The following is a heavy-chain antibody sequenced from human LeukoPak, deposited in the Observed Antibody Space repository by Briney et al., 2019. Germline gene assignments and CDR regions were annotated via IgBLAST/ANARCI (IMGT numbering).Heavy chain of an antibody. CDR2: INSDGSST. J-gene: IGHJ4*02. Sequence: GGSLRLSCAAAGFTFSSNWMHWVRQAPGKGLVWVSRINSDGSSTSYADYVKGRFTISRDNAKNTLYLQMNSLRAEDTAVYYCARQQYGGKGDYWGQGTLVTVSS. V-gene: IGHV3-74*01. CDR3: ARQQYGGKGDY. CDR1: GFTFSSNW. D-gene: IGHD4-23*01.